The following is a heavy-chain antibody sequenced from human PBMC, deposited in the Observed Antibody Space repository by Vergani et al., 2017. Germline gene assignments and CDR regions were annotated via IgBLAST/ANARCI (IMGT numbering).Heavy chain of an antibody. Sequence: QVQLVQSGPEVKKPGSSVRVSCKASGGTLSSYSISWVRQAPGQGLEWMGSIIPIFGTANYAQKFQGRVTLTADESTSTAYMEVSSLRSEDTAVYYCARDETGYSGYDIVLDYWGQGTLVTVSS. J-gene: IGHJ4*02. CDR3: ARDETGYSGYDIVLDY. D-gene: IGHD5-12*01. V-gene: IGHV1-69*18. CDR1: GGTLSSYS. CDR2: IIPIFGTA.